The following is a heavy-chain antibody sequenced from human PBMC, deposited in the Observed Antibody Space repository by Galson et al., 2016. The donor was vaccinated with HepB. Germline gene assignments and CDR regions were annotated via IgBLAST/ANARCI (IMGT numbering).Heavy chain of an antibody. CDR3: TRLRFFSAANYFYGMDV. CDR2: TFPGDSDT. V-gene: IGHV5-51*01. CDR1: GYSFASYW. D-gene: IGHD3-10*01. Sequence: SGAEVKKPGESLKISCKGSGYSFASYWIGWVRQVPGKGLEYMGITFPGDSDTTYSPSFQGQVIISVDKSISTAYLQWSSLEASDTAMYYCTRLRFFSAANYFYGMDVWGQGTTVTVSS. J-gene: IGHJ6*02.